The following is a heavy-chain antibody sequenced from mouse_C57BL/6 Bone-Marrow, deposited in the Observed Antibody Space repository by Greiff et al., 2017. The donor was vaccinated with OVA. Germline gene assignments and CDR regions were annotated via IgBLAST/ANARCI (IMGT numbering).Heavy chain of an antibody. V-gene: IGHV1-18*01. J-gene: IGHJ2*01. D-gene: IGHD1-1*01. CDR2: INPNNGGT. CDR1: GYTFTDYN. CDR3: ARVYYGRSPFDY. Sequence: EVQLQQSGPELVKPGASVKIPCKASGYTFTDYNMDWVKQSHGKSLEWIGDINPNNGGTIYNQKFKGKATLTVDKSSSTAYMELRSLTSEDTAVYYCARVYYGRSPFDYWGQGTTLTVSS.